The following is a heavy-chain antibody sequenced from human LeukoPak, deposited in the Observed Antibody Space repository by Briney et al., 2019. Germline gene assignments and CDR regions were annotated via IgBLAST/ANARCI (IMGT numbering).Heavy chain of an antibody. D-gene: IGHD3-16*01. CDR2: IFYSGST. CDR1: GGSISTSNYY. V-gene: IGHV4-39*07. Sequence: SETLSLTCTVSGGSISTSNYYWGWIRQPPGKGLEWIGNIFYSGSTYYSPSLRSRVTISADTSKNQFSLKLRSVTAADTAVYYCARETSQKGAHYMDVWGKGTTVTISS. CDR3: ARETSQKGAHYMDV. J-gene: IGHJ6*03.